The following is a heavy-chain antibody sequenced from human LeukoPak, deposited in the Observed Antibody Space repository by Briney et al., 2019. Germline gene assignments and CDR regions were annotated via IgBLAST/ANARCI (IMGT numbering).Heavy chain of an antibody. CDR3: ARGRMGDIAAAIDY. D-gene: IGHD6-13*01. Sequence: GASVKVSCKASGGTFSSYAISWVRQAPGQGLEWMGRIIPILGIANYAQKFQGRVTITADKSTSTAYMELSSLRSEDTAVYYCARGRMGDIAAAIDYWGQGTLVTVSS. J-gene: IGHJ4*02. CDR1: GGTFSSYA. CDR2: IIPILGIA. V-gene: IGHV1-69*04.